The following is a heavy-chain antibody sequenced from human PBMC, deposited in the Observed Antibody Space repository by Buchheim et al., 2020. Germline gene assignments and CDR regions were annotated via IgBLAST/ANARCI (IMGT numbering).Heavy chain of an antibody. J-gene: IGHJ4*02. CDR2: ISGSGGDT. CDR1: GFIFRNYV. D-gene: IGHD6-25*01. CDR3: AKIPGATAAPPDY. Sequence: EVQLLESGGGLVQPGGSLRLSCSASGFIFRNYVMSWVRQAPGQGLEWVSGISGSGGDTYYADSVKGRFTISRDNSKEPLYLQMSGLRAEDTAIYYCAKIPGATAAPPDYWGQGTLVTVSS. V-gene: IGHV3-23*01.